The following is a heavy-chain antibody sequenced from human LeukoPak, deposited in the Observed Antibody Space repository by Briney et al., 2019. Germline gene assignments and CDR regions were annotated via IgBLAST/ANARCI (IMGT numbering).Heavy chain of an antibody. Sequence: GGSLRLSCVASGFTFNSYWIHWVRQGPGKGLVWVSLISADGTTTTYADSVRGRFTVSRDNAKNTLYLQMNSLRAEDAVVYYCARGLAGAYRIMDVWGQGTTVTVS. CDR3: ARGLAGAYRIMDV. D-gene: IGHD6-19*01. CDR1: GFTFNSYW. V-gene: IGHV3-74*01. CDR2: ISADGTTT. J-gene: IGHJ6*02.